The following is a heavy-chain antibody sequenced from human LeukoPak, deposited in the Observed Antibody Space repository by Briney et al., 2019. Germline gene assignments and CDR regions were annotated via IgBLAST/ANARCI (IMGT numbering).Heavy chain of an antibody. V-gene: IGHV3-23*01. J-gene: IGHJ4*02. CDR1: GFTLSSYA. CDR3: AKVQYSGYDMTFDS. D-gene: IGHD5-12*01. Sequence: PGGSLRLSCAASGFTLSSYAMSWVRQAPGKGLEWVSAIGGSDTNTYYADSVKGRFTISRVDSKNSLFLQMDSLRADDTALYYCAKVQYSGYDMTFDSWGQGTLVTVSS. CDR2: IGGSDTNT.